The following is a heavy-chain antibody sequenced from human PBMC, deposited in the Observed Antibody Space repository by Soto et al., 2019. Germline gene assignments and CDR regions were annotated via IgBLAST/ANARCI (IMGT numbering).Heavy chain of an antibody. J-gene: IGHJ6*02. V-gene: IGHV3-23*01. CDR1: GFTFSSYA. CDR2: ISGSGGST. Sequence: GGSLRLSCAASGFTFSSYAMGWVRQAPGKGLEWVSAISGSGGSTFYADSVKGRFTVSRDNSKNTVYLQMNSLRAEDTAVYYCAKSSGDYYYYGMDVWGQGTTVTVS. D-gene: IGHD4-17*01. CDR3: AKSSGDYYYYGMDV.